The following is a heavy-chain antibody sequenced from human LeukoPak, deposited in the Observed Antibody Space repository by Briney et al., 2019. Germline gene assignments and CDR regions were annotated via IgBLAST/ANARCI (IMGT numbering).Heavy chain of an antibody. D-gene: IGHD3-9*01. J-gene: IGHJ5*02. CDR2: INPNSGGT. V-gene: IGHV1-2*02. Sequence: GASVKVSCKASGYTFTGYYMHWVRQAPGQGLEWMGWINPNSGGTNYAQKFQGRVTMTRDTSISTAYMELSRLRSDDTAVYYCARGALRYFDQRGSGFDPWGQGTLVTVSS. CDR1: GYTFTGYY. CDR3: ARGALRYFDQRGSGFDP.